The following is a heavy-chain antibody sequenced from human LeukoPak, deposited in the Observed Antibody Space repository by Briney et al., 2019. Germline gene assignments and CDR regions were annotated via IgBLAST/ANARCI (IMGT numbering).Heavy chain of an antibody. Sequence: GGSLSLSCAASGFTFWMSWVRQAPGKGLEWVANIKEDGSEKYYVDSVKGRFTISRDNARNSLYLQMTSLRAEDTAVYYCASGRQLGYWGQGTLVTVSS. CDR2: IKEDGSEK. V-gene: IGHV3-7*01. CDR3: ASGRQLGY. CDR1: GFTFW. J-gene: IGHJ4*02. D-gene: IGHD6-13*01.